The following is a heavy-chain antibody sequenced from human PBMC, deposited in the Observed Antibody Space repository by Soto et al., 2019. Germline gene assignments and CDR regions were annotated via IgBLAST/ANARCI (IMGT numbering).Heavy chain of an antibody. Sequence: GGSLRLSCAASGFTFSTYPMSWVRQAPGKGLEWVSGISGSGISTYYTDSVKGRFTISRDNSKNTVFLQMNSLRDEDTAVYYCAKPPVITASYYYYDMDVWGQGTTVTVSS. J-gene: IGHJ6*02. CDR1: GFTFSTYP. D-gene: IGHD4-4*01. V-gene: IGHV3-23*01. CDR3: AKPPVITASYYYYDMDV. CDR2: ISGSGIST.